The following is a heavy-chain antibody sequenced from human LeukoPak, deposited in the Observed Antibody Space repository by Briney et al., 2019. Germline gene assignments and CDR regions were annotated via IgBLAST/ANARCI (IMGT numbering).Heavy chain of an antibody. CDR3: ARDHDYGSDY. J-gene: IGHJ4*02. CDR2: IKQDGSEK. V-gene: IGHV3-7*04. D-gene: IGHD4-17*01. CDR1: GFXFSGYW. Sequence: PGGSLRLSCAASGFXFSGYWISWVRQAPGKGLEWVANIKQDGSEKYYVDTVKGRFTISKDNAKNSLYLQMNSLRAEDTAVYYCARDHDYGSDYWGQGTLVTVSS.